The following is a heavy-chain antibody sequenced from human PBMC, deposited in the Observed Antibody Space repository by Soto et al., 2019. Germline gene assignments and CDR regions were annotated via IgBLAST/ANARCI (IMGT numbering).Heavy chain of an antibody. CDR1: GDSINSYY. J-gene: IGHJ3*02. CDR3: ARTYDNSGPNSGGYAFDI. Sequence: VQLQESGPGLVKPSETLSFTCTVSGDSINSYYWSWIRQPPGKGLEWIAYFYKSGTTNYNPSLKSRVTISVDTSKNQFSLKLSSVTAADTAVYYCARTYDNSGPNSGGYAFDIWGQGTMLTVSS. V-gene: IGHV4-59*01. D-gene: IGHD3-22*01. CDR2: FYKSGTT.